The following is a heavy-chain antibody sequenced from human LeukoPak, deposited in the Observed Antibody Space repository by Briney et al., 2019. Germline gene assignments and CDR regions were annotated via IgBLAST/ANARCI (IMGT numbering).Heavy chain of an antibody. CDR3: ARDYYGSGSPPGWFDP. V-gene: IGHV3-7*01. CDR1: GFTSSNYW. D-gene: IGHD3-10*01. CDR2: IREDGSEK. J-gene: IGHJ5*02. Sequence: GGSLRLSCEVSGFTSSNYWMSWVRQAPGEGLEWVANIREDGSEKYYVDSVKGQFTSSRDNAKNSLYLQMNSLRAEDTAVYYCARDYYGSGSPPGWFDPWGQGTLVTVSS.